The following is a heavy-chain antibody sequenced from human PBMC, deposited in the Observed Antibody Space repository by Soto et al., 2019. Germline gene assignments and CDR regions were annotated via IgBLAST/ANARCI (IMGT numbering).Heavy chain of an antibody. V-gene: IGHV5-10-1*01. D-gene: IGHD1-20*01. Sequence: GESLKISCKGSGYSFAGYWITWVRQKPGKGLEWMGRIDPSDSQTYYSPSFRGHVTISVTKSITTVFLQWSSLKASDTAMYYCARLHITGLYNWFDPWGQGTLVTVSS. CDR3: ARLHITGLYNWFDP. CDR2: IDPSDSQT. J-gene: IGHJ5*02. CDR1: GYSFAGYW.